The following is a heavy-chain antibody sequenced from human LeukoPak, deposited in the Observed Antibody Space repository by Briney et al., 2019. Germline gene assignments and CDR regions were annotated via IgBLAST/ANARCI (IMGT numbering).Heavy chain of an antibody. J-gene: IGHJ5*02. CDR2: VSSISHYI. CDR1: GFSFSTYS. D-gene: IGHD4-17*01. V-gene: IGHV3-21*01. Sequence: GGSLRLSCTASGFSFSTYSMHWVRQAPGKGLEWVSSVSSISHYIFYADSVKGRFTISRDNAKNSLYLQMNSLRADDTAIYYCTRAGDFGDYGPTNWFGPWGQGDLVSVSS. CDR3: TRAGDFGDYGPTNWFGP.